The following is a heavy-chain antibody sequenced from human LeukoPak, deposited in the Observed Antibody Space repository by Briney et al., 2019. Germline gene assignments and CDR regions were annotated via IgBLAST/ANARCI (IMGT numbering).Heavy chain of an antibody. CDR2: ISAYNGNT. Sequence: GSSVKVSCKASGGTFSSQAISWVRQAPGQGLEWMGWISAYNGNTNYAQKLQGRVTMTTDTSTSTAYMELRSLRSDDTAVYYCARGPPGKIWFGESYDFDYWGQGTLVTVSS. J-gene: IGHJ4*02. CDR1: GGTFSSQA. D-gene: IGHD3-10*01. CDR3: ARGPPGKIWFGESYDFDY. V-gene: IGHV1-18*01.